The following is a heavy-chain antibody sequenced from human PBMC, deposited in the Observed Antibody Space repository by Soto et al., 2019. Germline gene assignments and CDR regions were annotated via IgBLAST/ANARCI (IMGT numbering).Heavy chain of an antibody. Sequence: SQTLSLTCAVSGDSVSTNSAAWNWIRQSPSRGLEWLGRTYYRSKWYNDYAVSVKSRININADTSKNQISLQLNSVTPEDTAVYSCARAGHDYHYYGLDVWGQGTTVTVSS. CDR1: GDSVSTNSAA. CDR3: ARAGHDYHYYGLDV. J-gene: IGHJ6*02. CDR2: TYYRSKWYN. D-gene: IGHD5-12*01. V-gene: IGHV6-1*01.